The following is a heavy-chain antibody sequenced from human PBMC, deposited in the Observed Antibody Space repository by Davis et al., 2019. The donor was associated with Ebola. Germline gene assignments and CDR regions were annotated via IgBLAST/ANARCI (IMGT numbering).Heavy chain of an antibody. V-gene: IGHV3-73*01. J-gene: IGHJ4*02. CDR1: GFTFSSYG. D-gene: IGHD6-13*01. Sequence: GGSLRLSCAASGFTFSSYGMHWVRQASGKGLEWVGRIRSKANSYATAYAASVKGRFTISRDDSKNTAYLQMNSLKTEDTAVYYCTPSSSYGYDYWGQGTLVTVSS. CDR3: TPSSSYGYDY. CDR2: IRSKANSYAT.